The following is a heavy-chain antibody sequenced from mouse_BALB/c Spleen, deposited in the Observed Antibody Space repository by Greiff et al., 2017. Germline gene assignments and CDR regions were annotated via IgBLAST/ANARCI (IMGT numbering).Heavy chain of an antibody. V-gene: IGHV5-17*02. CDR3: ARGGYYGYYFDY. CDR2: ISSGSSTI. D-gene: IGHD2-3*01. CDR1: GFTFSSFG. J-gene: IGHJ2*01. Sequence: EVMLVESGGGLVQPGGSRKLSCAASGFTFSSFGMHWVRQAPEKGLEWVAYISSGSSTIYYADTVKGRFTISRDNPKNTLFLQMTSLRSEDTAMYYCARGGYYGYYFDYWGQGTTLTVSS.